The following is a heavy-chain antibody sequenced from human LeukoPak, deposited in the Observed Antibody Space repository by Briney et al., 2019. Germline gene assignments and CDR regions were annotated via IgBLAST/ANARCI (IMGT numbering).Heavy chain of an antibody. CDR3: ARGGGIVVVPAAMRY. V-gene: IGHV1-46*01. CDR1: GYTFTSYY. J-gene: IGHJ4*02. D-gene: IGHD2-2*01. Sequence: ASVKVSCKASGYTFTSYYMHWVRQAPGQGLEWMGIINPSGGSTSYAQKFQGRVTMTRDMSTSTVYMELSSLRSEDTAVYYCARGGGIVVVPAAMRYWGQGTLVTVSS. CDR2: INPSGGST.